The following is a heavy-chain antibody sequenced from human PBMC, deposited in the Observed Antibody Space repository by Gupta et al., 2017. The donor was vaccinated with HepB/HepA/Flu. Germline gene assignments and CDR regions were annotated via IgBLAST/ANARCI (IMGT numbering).Heavy chain of an antibody. Sequence: EVQLLESGGGLVQPGGSLRLSCAASGFTFSTYAMSWVRLAPGKGLEWVSGISGSGGSTYYADSVKGRFTISRDNSKNTLYLQMNSRRAEDTAVYYCAKAGGQWLVVNSGLDPWGQGTLVTVSS. J-gene: IGHJ5*02. CDR2: ISGSGGST. D-gene: IGHD6-19*01. CDR3: AKAGGQWLVVNSGLDP. CDR1: GFTFSTYA. V-gene: IGHV3-23*01.